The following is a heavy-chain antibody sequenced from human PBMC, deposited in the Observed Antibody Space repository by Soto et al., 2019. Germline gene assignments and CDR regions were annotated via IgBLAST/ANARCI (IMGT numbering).Heavy chain of an antibody. CDR3: ARGGYCSSTSCYHAFDI. Sequence: SETLSLTCTVSGGSISSYYLSWIRQSPGKGLEWIGTIYSSENTYYNPSLQSRVTISVDTSKNQFSLKLSSVTAADTAVYYCARGGYCSSTSCYHAFDIWGQGTMVTVSS. D-gene: IGHD2-2*01. V-gene: IGHV4-39*01. CDR1: GGSISSYY. J-gene: IGHJ3*02. CDR2: IYSSENT.